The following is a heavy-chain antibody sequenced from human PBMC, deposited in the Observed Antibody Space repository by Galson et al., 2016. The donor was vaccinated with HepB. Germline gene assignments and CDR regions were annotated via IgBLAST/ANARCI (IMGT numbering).Heavy chain of an antibody. CDR2: IEPDGSRP. CDR3: ARDLSGPYY. CDR1: GFTFTHHQ. V-gene: IGHV3-74*01. Sequence: SLRLSCATSGFTFTHHQMHWVRQVPGKGLVWVSRIEPDGSRPIYADSVKGRFTISRDNAENTLYLQMNSLRADDTAVYYCARDLSGPYYWGQGTLVTVSS. J-gene: IGHJ4*02.